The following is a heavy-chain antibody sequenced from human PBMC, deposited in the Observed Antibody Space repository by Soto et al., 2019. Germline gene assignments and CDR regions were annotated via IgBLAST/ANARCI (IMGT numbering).Heavy chain of an antibody. J-gene: IGHJ4*02. CDR2: LFSGVTT. Sequence: SETLSLTCTVSGGPINIYYWSWIRQPAGKGLEWIGRLFSGVTTNYNPSLKSRVTMSEDSSKNQISLKLNSVTAADTAVYYCARDGPGTGKNFLYWGQGILVTVSS. CDR1: GGPINIYY. D-gene: IGHD1-1*01. V-gene: IGHV4-4*07. CDR3: ARDGPGTGKNFLY.